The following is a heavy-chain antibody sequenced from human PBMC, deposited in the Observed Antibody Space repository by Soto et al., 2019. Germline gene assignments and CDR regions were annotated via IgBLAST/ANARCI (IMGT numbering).Heavy chain of an antibody. V-gene: IGHV4-34*01. CDR2: INHSGST. Sequence: QVQLQQWGAGLLKPSETLSLTCAVYGGSFSGYSWSWIRQPPGKGLEWIGEINHSGSTNYNPSLKSRVTISVDTSKNQFSLKLSSMTAADTAVYYCARVDTASDYWGQGTLVTVSS. J-gene: IGHJ4*02. CDR3: ARVDTASDY. CDR1: GGSFSGYS. D-gene: IGHD5-18*01.